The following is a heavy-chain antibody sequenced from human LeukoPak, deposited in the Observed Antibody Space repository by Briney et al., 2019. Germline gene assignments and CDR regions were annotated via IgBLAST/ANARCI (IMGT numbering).Heavy chain of an antibody. Sequence: TGGSLRLSCAASGLTVSSDYMSWVRQAPGKGLEWVSVIYSGGSTYYADSVKGRFTISRDKSKNTVYLQMNSLRFEDTAMYYCARNWFDPWGQGTLVTVSS. CDR2: IYSGGST. CDR1: GLTVSSDY. CDR3: ARNWFDP. J-gene: IGHJ5*02. V-gene: IGHV3-53*05.